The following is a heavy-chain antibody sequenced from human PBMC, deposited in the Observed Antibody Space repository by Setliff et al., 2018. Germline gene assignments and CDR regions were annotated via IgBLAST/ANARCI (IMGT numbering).Heavy chain of an antibody. CDR3: ASPPIRQYNYYMDV. Sequence: SLTISCSGSGFNFSNYEVNWVRQAPGKGLEWISYISSIGRLIHYADSVKGRFTVFRGNAGNSVHLQMNNLRVDDAAIYYCASPPIRQYNYYMDVWGKGTTVTVSS. CDR2: ISSIGRLI. J-gene: IGHJ6*04. V-gene: IGHV3-48*03. D-gene: IGHD1-20*01. CDR1: GFNFSNYE.